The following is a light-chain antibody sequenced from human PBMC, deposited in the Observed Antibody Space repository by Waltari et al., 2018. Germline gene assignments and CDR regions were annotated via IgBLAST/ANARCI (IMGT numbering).Light chain of an antibody. CDR2: EVT. CDR3: CSCAGVTPYVL. J-gene: IGLJ2*01. V-gene: IGLV2-23*02. CDR1: RSDVGTYDL. Sequence: QSALTQPASVSGSPGQSITISCAGSRSDVGTYDLVSWYQQHPGKAPKLIIYEVTNRPSGVPDRVSGSKSVNTASLTISGLQAADEADYYCCSCAGVTPYVLFGGGTKVTVL.